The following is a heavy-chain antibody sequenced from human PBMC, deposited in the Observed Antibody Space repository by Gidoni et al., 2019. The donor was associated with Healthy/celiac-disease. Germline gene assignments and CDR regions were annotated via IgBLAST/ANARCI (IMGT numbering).Heavy chain of an antibody. Sequence: QVQLQEAGPGLGKTSETLSRTCTVSGGSISSYYWSWIRQPPGKGLEWIGYIYSSGSPNSNPSLKSRVTISVDTSKNQFSLKLSSVTAADTAVYYCARVRSLGAFDIWGQGTMVTVSS. J-gene: IGHJ3*02. CDR2: IYSSGSP. CDR3: ARVRSLGAFDI. D-gene: IGHD3-16*01. CDR1: GGSISSYY. V-gene: IGHV4-59*01.